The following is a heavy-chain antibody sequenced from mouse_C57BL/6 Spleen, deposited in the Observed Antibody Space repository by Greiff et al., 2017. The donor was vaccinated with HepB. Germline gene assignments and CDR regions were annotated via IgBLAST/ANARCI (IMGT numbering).Heavy chain of an antibody. CDR2: IYPGDGDT. CDR1: GYAFSSSW. Sequence: QVQLQQSGPELVKPGASVKISCKASGYAFSSSWMNWVKQRPGKGLEWIGRIYPGDGDTNYNGKFKGKATLTADKSSSTAYMQLSSLTSEDSAVYFCAREAFNWAPGYRGQGTTLTVSS. CDR3: AREAFNWAPGY. J-gene: IGHJ2*01. V-gene: IGHV1-82*01. D-gene: IGHD4-1*02.